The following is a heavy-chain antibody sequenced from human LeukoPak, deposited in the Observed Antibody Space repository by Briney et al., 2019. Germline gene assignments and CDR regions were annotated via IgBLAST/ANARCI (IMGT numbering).Heavy chain of an antibody. CDR1: GYTFTSYG. CDR2: ISAYNGNT. CDR3: ARDRRLDIVVVPAADYYYYGMDV. D-gene: IGHD2-2*03. J-gene: IGHJ6*02. V-gene: IGHV1-18*01. Sequence: GASVKVSCKASGYTFTSYGISWVRQAPGQGLEWMGWISAYNGNTNYAQQLQGRVTMTTDTSTSTAYMELRSLRSDDTAVYYCARDRRLDIVVVPAADYYYYGMDVWGQGTTVTVSS.